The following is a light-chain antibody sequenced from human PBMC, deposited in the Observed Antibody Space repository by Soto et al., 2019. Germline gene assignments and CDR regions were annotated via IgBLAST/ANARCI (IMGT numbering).Light chain of an antibody. CDR2: GAS. CDR1: QTISRNY. J-gene: IGKJ1*01. CDR3: QQYGGSVPWT. V-gene: IGKV3-20*01. Sequence: ELVLTQSPGTLSWCRWERATSGFMGSQTISRNYLVWYQKKPGQAPRLLIYGASTRATGIPDRFTGSGSGTDFTLTITRLEPEDFAVYYCQQYGGSVPWTFGQGTKVDI.